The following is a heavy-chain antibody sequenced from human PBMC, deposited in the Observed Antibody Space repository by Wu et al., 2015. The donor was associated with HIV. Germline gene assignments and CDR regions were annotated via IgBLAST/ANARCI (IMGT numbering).Heavy chain of an antibody. V-gene: IGHV1-69*13. Sequence: QVQLVQSGAEVKKPGSSVKVSCKASGGTFSSYAISWVRQAPGQGLEWMGRIIPIFGTANYAQKFQGRVTITADESTSTAYMELSSLRSEDTAVYYCARTSRRYDILTGYYSYYYYGMDVWGQGTTVTVSS. CDR1: GGTFSSYA. J-gene: IGHJ6*02. CDR2: IIPIFGTA. CDR3: ARTSRRYDILTGYYSYYYYGMDV. D-gene: IGHD3-9*01.